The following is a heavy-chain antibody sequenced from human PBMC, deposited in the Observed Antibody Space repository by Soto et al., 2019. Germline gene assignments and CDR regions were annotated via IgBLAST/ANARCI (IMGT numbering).Heavy chain of an antibody. CDR3: ARSGYDFWSGYFHYYFDS. D-gene: IGHD3-3*01. J-gene: IGHJ4*02. Sequence: PGGSLRLSCAASGFTFNRHWMHWVRQAPGKGLVWVSRINTDGSNTTYADSVKGRFAISRDNAKNTLYLQMNSLRAEDTAVYYCARSGYDFWSGYFHYYFDSWGQGTLVTVYS. V-gene: IGHV3-74*01. CDR1: GFTFNRHW. CDR2: INTDGSNT.